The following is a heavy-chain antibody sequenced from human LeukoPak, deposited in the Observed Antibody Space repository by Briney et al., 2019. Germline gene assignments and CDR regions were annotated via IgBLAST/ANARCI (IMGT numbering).Heavy chain of an antibody. CDR3: ARGCRRQLVRESPPSFYGMDV. V-gene: IGHV4-31*03. CDR2: IYYSGST. CDR1: GGSISSSSYY. D-gene: IGHD6-6*01. Sequence: SETLSLTCTVSGGSISSSSYYWGWIRQHPGKGLEWIVHIYYSGSTYYNPSLKSRGIISVETSKNQFSLKLSSVTAADTAVYYCARGCRRQLVRESPPSFYGMDVWGQGTTVTVSS. J-gene: IGHJ6*02.